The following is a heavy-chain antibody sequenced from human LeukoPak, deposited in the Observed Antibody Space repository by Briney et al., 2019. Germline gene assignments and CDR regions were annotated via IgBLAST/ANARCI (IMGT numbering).Heavy chain of an antibody. J-gene: IGHJ1*01. CDR3: ARMSSSGYFL. V-gene: IGHV3-7*01. CDR2: IKQDESEK. Sequence: GGSLRLSCAASGFTFSNYWMSWVRQAPGKGLEWVANIKQDESEKYFVDSTKGRFIISRDNVKKLLYLQMNSLRAEDTAVYYCARMSSSGYFLWGQGALVTVS. CDR1: GFTFSNYW. D-gene: IGHD3-22*01.